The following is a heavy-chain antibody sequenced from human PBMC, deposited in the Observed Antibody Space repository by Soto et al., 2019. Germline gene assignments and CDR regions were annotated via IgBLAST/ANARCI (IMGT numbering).Heavy chain of an antibody. D-gene: IGHD3-10*01. J-gene: IGHJ6*02. V-gene: IGHV3-30*18. CDR2: ISDDGYTK. CDR3: AKDARVRGIIISLDV. Sequence: GGSLRLSCAASGFTFSTYGMHWVRQAPGKGLEWVAIISDDGYTKYYADTVKGRFTISRDNSKNTLDLQMNRLRAEDTAVYYCAKDARVRGIIISLDVWGQGTTVTVSS. CDR1: GFTFSTYG.